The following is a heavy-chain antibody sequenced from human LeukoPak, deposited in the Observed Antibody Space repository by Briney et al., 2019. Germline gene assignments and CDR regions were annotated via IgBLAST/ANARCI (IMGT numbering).Heavy chain of an antibody. CDR1: GGSISSSSYY. CDR3: ARDYGRTIFFDY. CDR2: IYYSGST. D-gene: IGHD3-3*01. V-gene: IGHV4-39*07. Sequence: SSETLSLTCTVSGGSISSSSYYWGWIRQPPGKGLEWIGSIYYSGSTYYNPSLKSRVTISVDTSKNQFSLKLTSVTAADTAVYYCARDYGRTIFFDYWGQGTLVTVSS. J-gene: IGHJ4*02.